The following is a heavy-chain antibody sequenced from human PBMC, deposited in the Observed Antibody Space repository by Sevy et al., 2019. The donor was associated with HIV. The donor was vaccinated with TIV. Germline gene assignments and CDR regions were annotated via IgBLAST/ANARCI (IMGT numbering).Heavy chain of an antibody. Sequence: SETLSLTCTVSGGSISSGGYYWSWIRQHPGKGLEWIGYIYYSESTYYNPSLKSRVTISVDTSKNQFSLKLSSVTAADTAVYYCARVVGNDILTGYYMVVDYWGQGTLVTVSS. CDR2: IYYSEST. D-gene: IGHD3-9*01. CDR1: GGSISSGGYY. V-gene: IGHV4-31*03. J-gene: IGHJ4*02. CDR3: ARVVGNDILTGYYMVVDY.